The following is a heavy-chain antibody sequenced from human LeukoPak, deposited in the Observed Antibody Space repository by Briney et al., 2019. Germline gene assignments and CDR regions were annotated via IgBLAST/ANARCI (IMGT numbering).Heavy chain of an antibody. CDR3: AKLDSSGWSRPFDY. CDR2: MSHDGSNK. CDR1: GFTFGSYA. D-gene: IGHD6-19*01. J-gene: IGHJ4*02. V-gene: IGHV3-30*18. Sequence: PGGSLRLSCAASGFTFGSYAMHWVRQAPGKGLEWVAVMSHDGSNKYYGDSVKGRFTISRDNSKNTLYLQMNSLRAEDTAVYYCAKLDSSGWSRPFDYWGQGTLVTVSS.